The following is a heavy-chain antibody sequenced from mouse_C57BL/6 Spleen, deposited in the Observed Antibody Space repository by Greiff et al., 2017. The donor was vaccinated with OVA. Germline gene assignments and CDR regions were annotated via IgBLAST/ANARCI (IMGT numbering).Heavy chain of an antibody. J-gene: IGHJ4*01. V-gene: IGHV1-80*01. D-gene: IGHD2-4*01. CDR1: GYAFSSYW. CDR2: IYPGDGDT. Sequence: QVQLQQSGAELVKPGASVKISCKASGYAFSSYWMNWVKQRPGKGLEWIGQIYPGDGDTNYNGKFKGKATLTADKSSSTAYMQLSSLTSEDSAVYFCARADDYSRGEDYWGQGTSVTVSS. CDR3: ARADDYSRGEDY.